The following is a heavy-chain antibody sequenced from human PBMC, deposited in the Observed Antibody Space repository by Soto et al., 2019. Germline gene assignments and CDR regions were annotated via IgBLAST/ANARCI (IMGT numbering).Heavy chain of an antibody. V-gene: IGHV3-30*18. CDR1: GFTFSSYA. CDR3: AKALGELSPESFDY. Sequence: GGSLRLSCVASGFTFSSYAMHWVRQAPGKGLEWVAIMSYDGNNQYYAGSVKGRFTISRDNFKNTLYLQMNSLRAEDTAVYYCAKALGELSPESFDYWGQGILVTVSS. CDR2: MSYDGNNQ. D-gene: IGHD3-16*02. J-gene: IGHJ4*02.